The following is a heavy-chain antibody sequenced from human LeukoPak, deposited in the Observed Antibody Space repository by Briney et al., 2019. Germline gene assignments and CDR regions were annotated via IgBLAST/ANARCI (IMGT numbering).Heavy chain of an antibody. Sequence: PSQTLSLTCTVSGGSISSGGYYWSWIRQHPGKGLQRIGYIYYSGSTYYNPSLKSRVTISVDTSKNQFSLKLSSVTAANTAVYYCARGRFYYDILTGYHDYWGQGTLVTVSS. J-gene: IGHJ4*02. CDR1: GGSISSGGYY. D-gene: IGHD3-9*01. CDR3: ARGRFYYDILTGYHDY. V-gene: IGHV4-31*03. CDR2: IYYSGST.